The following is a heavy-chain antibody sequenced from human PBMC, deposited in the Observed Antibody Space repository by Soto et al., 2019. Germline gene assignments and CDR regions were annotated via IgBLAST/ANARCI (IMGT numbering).Heavy chain of an antibody. V-gene: IGHV3-21*01. J-gene: IGHJ5*02. D-gene: IGHD2-2*01. CDR1: GFTFSSYS. CDR3: ARDLEYCSSTSCYATFDP. Sequence: GGSLRLSCAASGFTFSSYSMNWVRQAPGKGLEWVSSISSSSSYIYYADSVKGRFTISRDNAKNSLYLQMNSLRAEDTAVYYCARDLEYCSSTSCYATFDPWGQGTLVTVS. CDR2: ISSSSSYI.